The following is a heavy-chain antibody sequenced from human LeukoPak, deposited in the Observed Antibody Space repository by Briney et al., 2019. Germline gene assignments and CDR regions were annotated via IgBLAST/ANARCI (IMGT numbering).Heavy chain of an antibody. CDR1: GFTFDDYA. D-gene: IGHD6-13*01. CDR2: ISWNSGSI. CDR3: ARDVRRAAAGTMKY. V-gene: IGHV3-9*01. J-gene: IGHJ4*02. Sequence: QPGRSLRLSCAASGFTFDDYAMHWVRQAPGKGLEWVSGISWNSGSIGYADSVKGRFTISRDDSKNTLYLQMNSLRAEDTAVYFCARDVRRAAAGTMKYWGQGTLVTVSS.